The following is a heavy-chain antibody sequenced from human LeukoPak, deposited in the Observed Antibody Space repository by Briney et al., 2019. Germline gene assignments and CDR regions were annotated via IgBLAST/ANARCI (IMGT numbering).Heavy chain of an antibody. D-gene: IGHD6-13*01. J-gene: IGHJ4*02. CDR2: IYSGGST. CDR1: GFTFDDYA. Sequence: GGSLRLSCAASGFTFDDYAMHWVRQAPGKGLEWVSVIYSGGSTYYADSVKGRFTISRDNSKNTLYLQMNSLRAEDTAVYYCARGWEQLATIDYWGQGTLVTVSS. V-gene: IGHV3-66*01. CDR3: ARGWEQLATIDY.